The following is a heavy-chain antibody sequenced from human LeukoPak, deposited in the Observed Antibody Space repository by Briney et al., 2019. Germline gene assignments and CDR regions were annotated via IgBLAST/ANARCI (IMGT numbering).Heavy chain of an antibody. CDR3: AKDTGPDRALELFDI. J-gene: IGHJ3*02. D-gene: IGHD1-26*01. CDR2: ISYDGSNR. V-gene: IGHV3-30*18. Sequence: GSLRLSCVVSGFTLSSYGMHWVRQAPGKGLEWVAVISYDGSNRYYADSVKGRFTISRDNSKNTLYLQMNSLRAEDTAVYYCAKDTGPDRALELFDIWGQGTMVTVSS. CDR1: GFTLSSYG.